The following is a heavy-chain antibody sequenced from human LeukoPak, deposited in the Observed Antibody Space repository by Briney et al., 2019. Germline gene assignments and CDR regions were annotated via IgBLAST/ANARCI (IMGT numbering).Heavy chain of an antibody. D-gene: IGHD3-10*01. V-gene: IGHV4-34*01. CDR1: GGSFSGYY. CDR2: IYYSGST. CDR3: ASVRRGFGESSKYYSYYYMDV. J-gene: IGHJ6*03. Sequence: PSETLSLTCAVYGGSFSGYYWGWTRQPPGKGLGGMGNIYYSGSTYYNPSLKSRVTISVDTSKNQFSLKLSAVTAADTAVYYCASVRRGFGESSKYYSYYYMDVWGNGTTVTISS.